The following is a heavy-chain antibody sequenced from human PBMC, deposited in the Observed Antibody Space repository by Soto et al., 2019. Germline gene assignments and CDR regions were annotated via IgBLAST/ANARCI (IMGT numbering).Heavy chain of an antibody. CDR3: AREMAYYYDSSGYYRVFDY. Sequence: GASVKVSCKASGYTFTSYYMHWVRQAPGQGLEWMGIINPSGGSTSHAQKFQGRVTMTRDTSTSTVYMELSSLRSEDTAVYYCAREMAYYYDSSGYYRVFDYWGQGTLVTVSS. D-gene: IGHD3-22*01. J-gene: IGHJ4*02. CDR1: GYTFTSYY. CDR2: INPSGGST. V-gene: IGHV1-46*01.